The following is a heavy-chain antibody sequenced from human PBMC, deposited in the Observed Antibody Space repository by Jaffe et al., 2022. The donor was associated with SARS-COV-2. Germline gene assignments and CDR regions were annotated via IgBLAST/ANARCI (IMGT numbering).Heavy chain of an antibody. D-gene: IGHD5-18*01. J-gene: IGHJ4*02. CDR2: IYWKDDK. CDR3: AHNTRGYNYGYFAY. CDR1: GFSLNTSGVG. Sequence: QITLKESGPTLVQPTQTLTLTCTFSGFSLNTSGVGVGWIRQPPGKALEWLALIYWKDDKRYSPSLKNRLTITKDTSKNQVVLTMTNMDPVDTATYFCAHNTRGYNYGYFAYWGQGTLVTVSS. V-gene: IGHV2-5*01.